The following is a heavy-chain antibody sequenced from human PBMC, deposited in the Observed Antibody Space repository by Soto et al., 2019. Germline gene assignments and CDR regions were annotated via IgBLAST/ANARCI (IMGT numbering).Heavy chain of an antibody. J-gene: IGHJ3*02. D-gene: IGHD2-2*01. V-gene: IGHV4-59*01. CDR1: GGSISSYY. CDR3: VSCSSTSCYRAFDI. Sequence: SETLSLTCTVSGGSISSYYWSWIRQPPGKGLEWIGYIYYSGSTNYNPSLKSRVTISVDTSKNQFSLKLSSVTAAATAVYYCVSCSSTSCYRAFDIWGQGTMVTVSS. CDR2: IYYSGST.